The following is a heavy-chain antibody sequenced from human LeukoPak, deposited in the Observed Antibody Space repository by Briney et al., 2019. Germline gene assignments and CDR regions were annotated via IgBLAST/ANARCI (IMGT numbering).Heavy chain of an antibody. CDR3: ARTYYDFWSGSRYWYFHL. V-gene: IGHV4-59*08. D-gene: IGHD3-3*01. Sequence: SETLSLTCTVSGGSISDYYWSWIRQPPGKGLEWIGYIYYSGSTKYNPSLKSRVTISVDTSKNQFSLKLSSVTAADTAVYYCARTYYDFWSGSRYWYFHLWGRGTLVTVSS. CDR2: IYYSGST. J-gene: IGHJ2*01. CDR1: GGSISDYY.